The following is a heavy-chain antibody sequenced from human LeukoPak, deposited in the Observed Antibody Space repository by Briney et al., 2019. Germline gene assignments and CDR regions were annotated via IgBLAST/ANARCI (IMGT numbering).Heavy chain of an antibody. CDR3: ARGLLLE. CDR2: IRSSGSII. V-gene: IGHV3-48*03. J-gene: IGHJ4*02. Sequence: GGSLRLSCAASGFTYSSYEMNWVRQAPGKGLEWVSYIRSSGSIIGYADSVKGRFTISRDNAKNSVCLQMNSLRAEDTAVYYCARGLLLEWGQGTLVTVSS. CDR1: GFTYSSYE. D-gene: IGHD3-9*01.